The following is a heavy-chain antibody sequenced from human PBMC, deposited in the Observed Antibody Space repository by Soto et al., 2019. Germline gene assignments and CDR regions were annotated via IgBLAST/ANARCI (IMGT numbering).Heavy chain of an antibody. Sequence: GGSLRLSCAASGFTFSSYGMHWVRQAPGKGLEWVAGIWYDGSVKTYADSVKGRFSISRDNSQNTVYLQMNTLRAGDTAVYYCARADCGGQCPCDYWGQGTLVTVS. CDR1: GFTFSSYG. J-gene: IGHJ4*02. D-gene: IGHD2-21*01. CDR3: ARADCGGQCPCDY. V-gene: IGHV3-33*01. CDR2: IWYDGSVK.